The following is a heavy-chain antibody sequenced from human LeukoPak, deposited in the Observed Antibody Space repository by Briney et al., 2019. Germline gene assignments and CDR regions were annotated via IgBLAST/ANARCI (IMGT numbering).Heavy chain of an antibody. Sequence: GASVTVSCKTSGYMVSDYYMHWVRQAPGQGLEWMGWIRGDIGDTDSPQKFQGRVTISRDTSTNTAYMELRRLRYDDTAIYFCARVRGNSCDYWGQGTLVTVSS. D-gene: IGHD6-13*01. CDR2: IRGDIGDT. V-gene: IGHV1-2*02. J-gene: IGHJ4*02. CDR1: GYMVSDYY. CDR3: ARVRGNSCDY.